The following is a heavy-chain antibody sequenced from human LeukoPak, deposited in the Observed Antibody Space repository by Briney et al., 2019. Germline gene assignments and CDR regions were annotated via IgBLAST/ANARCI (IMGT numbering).Heavy chain of an antibody. CDR2: ISYDGSNK. V-gene: IGHV3-30-3*01. Sequence: PGGSLRLSCAASGFTFSSSAMHWVRQAPGKGLEWVAVISYDGSNKYYADSVKGRFTISRDNSKNTLYLQMNSLRAEDTAVYYCARDSVSSWRYYYYYYGMDVWGQGTTVTVSS. D-gene: IGHD6-13*01. CDR3: ARDSVSSWRYYYYYYGMDV. J-gene: IGHJ6*02. CDR1: GFTFSSSA.